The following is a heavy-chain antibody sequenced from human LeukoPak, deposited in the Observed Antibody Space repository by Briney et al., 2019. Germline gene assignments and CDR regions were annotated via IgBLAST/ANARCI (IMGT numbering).Heavy chain of an antibody. CDR3: ARFVYGSGSYSMRGPFDY. CDR2: INHSGST. Sequence: PSETLSLTCAVYGGSFSGYYWSWIRQPPGKGLEWIGEINHSGSTNYNPSLKSRVTISVDTSKNQFSLKLSSVTAADTAMYYCARFVYGSGSYSMRGPFDYWGQGTLVTVSS. V-gene: IGHV4-34*01. D-gene: IGHD3-10*01. J-gene: IGHJ4*02. CDR1: GGSFSGYY.